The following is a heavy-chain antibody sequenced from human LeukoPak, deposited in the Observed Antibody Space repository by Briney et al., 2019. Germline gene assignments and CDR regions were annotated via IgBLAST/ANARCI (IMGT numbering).Heavy chain of an antibody. J-gene: IGHJ3*02. CDR1: GFTFSDYY. D-gene: IGHD2/OR15-2a*01. Sequence: GGSLRLSCAASGFTFSDYYMSWIRQAPGKGLEWVSYISSSGSTIYYADSVKGRFTISRDNAKDSLYLQMNSLRAEDTAVYYCARVLWSDAFDIWGQGTMVTVSS. V-gene: IGHV3-11*01. CDR2: ISSSGSTI. CDR3: ARVLWSDAFDI.